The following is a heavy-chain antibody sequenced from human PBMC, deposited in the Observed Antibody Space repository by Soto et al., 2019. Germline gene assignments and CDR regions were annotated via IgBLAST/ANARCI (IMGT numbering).Heavy chain of an antibody. CDR1: GFTFSDYY. CDR2: ITRSGSTI. V-gene: IGHV3-11*01. Sequence: QVQLVESGGGLVKPGGSLRLSCAASGFTFSDYYMSWIRQAPGKGLEWVSYITRSGSTIYYADSVKGRFTVSRDNAQNSLYLQMNNLRAEDTAVYYSARARDPDGNSPFYYWGQGTLVTVSS. D-gene: IGHD4-4*01. J-gene: IGHJ4*02. CDR3: ARARDPDGNSPFYY.